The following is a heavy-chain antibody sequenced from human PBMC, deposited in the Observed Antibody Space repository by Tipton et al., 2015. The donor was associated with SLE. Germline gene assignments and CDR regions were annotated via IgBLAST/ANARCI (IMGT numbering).Heavy chain of an antibody. J-gene: IGHJ6*03. CDR3: AKGDYDILTGYYPFYYYYYMDV. CDR1: GYTFSNYA. V-gene: IGHV1-69*01. Sequence: VQLVQSGAEVKKPGASLKVSYKASGYTFSNYAISWVRQAPGQGLEWMGGIIPIFGTANYAQKFQGRVTITTDESTSTAYMELSSLRSEDTAVYYCAKGDYDILTGYYPFYYYYYMDVWGKGTTVTVSS. D-gene: IGHD3-9*01. CDR2: IIPIFGTA.